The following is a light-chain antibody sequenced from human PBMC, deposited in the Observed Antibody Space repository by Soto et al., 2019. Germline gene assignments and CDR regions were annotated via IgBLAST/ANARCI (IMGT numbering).Light chain of an antibody. V-gene: IGLV2-14*03. Sequence: LTQPASVSGSPGQSITISCTGTSSDVGGYNYVSWYQQYPGKAPKLMIYDVSNRPSGVSNRFSGSKSGNTASLTISGLQAEDEADYYCSSYTTSNTFYVFGTGTKVTVL. CDR1: SSDVGGYNY. CDR2: DVS. J-gene: IGLJ1*01. CDR3: SSYTTSNTFYV.